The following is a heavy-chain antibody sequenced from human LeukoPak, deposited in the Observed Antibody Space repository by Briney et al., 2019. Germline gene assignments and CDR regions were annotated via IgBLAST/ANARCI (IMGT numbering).Heavy chain of an antibody. CDR3: ASETMGFDY. CDR2: ITSSGTTK. CDR1: GFTFSSYE. V-gene: IGHV3-48*03. Sequence: GGSLRLSCAASGFTFSSYEMNWVRQAPGKGLEWISYITSSGTTKYYADSVKGRFTISRDNAKNSLYLQMNSLRAEDTAVYYCASETMGFDYWGQGTLVTVSS. J-gene: IGHJ4*02. D-gene: IGHD1-1*01.